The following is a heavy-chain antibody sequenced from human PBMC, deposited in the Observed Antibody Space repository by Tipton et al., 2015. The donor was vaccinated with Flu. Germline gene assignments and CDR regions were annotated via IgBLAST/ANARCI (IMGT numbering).Heavy chain of an antibody. V-gene: IGHV3-33*01. CDR3: AREKRTQISYYDSSFDY. D-gene: IGHD3-22*01. J-gene: IGHJ4*02. CDR2: IWYDGSNK. Sequence: SLRLSCAASGFTFSSYSMNWVRQAPGKGLESVAVIWYDGSNKYYADSVKGRFTISRDNSKNSVYLQMNSQRAEDTAVYYCAREKRTQISYYDSSFDYWGQGTLVTVSS. CDR1: GFTFSSYS.